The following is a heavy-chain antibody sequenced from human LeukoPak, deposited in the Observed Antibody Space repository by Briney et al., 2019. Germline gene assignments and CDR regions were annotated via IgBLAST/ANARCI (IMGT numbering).Heavy chain of an antibody. Sequence: GGSLRLSCVVSGFTFSSYSMNWVRQAPGKGLEWVSYISSSSGTINYADSVKGRFTISGDNARNSLYLQMNSLRAEDTAVYYCSRDHKYAFVYWGEVPLVTVSS. D-gene: IGHD2-8*01. J-gene: IGHJ4*02. CDR3: SRDHKYAFVY. CDR1: GFTFSSYS. V-gene: IGHV3-48*01. CDR2: ISSSSGTI.